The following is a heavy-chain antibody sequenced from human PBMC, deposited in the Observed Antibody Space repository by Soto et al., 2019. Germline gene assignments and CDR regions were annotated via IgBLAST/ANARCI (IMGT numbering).Heavy chain of an antibody. CDR2: ISYDGSNK. D-gene: IGHD5-18*01. V-gene: IGHV3-30*18. CDR1: GFTFSSYG. CDR3: AKDFGDTAMGIWDIDY. Sequence: GSLRLSCAASGFTFSSYGMHWVRQAPGKGLEWVAVISYDGSNKYYADSVKGRFTISRDNSKNTLYLQMNSLRAEDTAVYYCAKDFGDTAMGIWDIDYWGQGT. J-gene: IGHJ4*02.